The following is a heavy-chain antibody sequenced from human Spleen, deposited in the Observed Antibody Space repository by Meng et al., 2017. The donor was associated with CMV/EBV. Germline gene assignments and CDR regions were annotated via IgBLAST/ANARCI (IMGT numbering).Heavy chain of an antibody. CDR3: AHGGYCTSSACRQVDY. J-gene: IGHJ4*02. D-gene: IGHD2-2*03. CDR1: GYTFSNTA. Sequence: GGSLRLSCAASGYTFSNTARSWVRQLPGTGLEWVTAISGTGGSTLYAESGRGRFTISRDNSKSTWYLQINSLTAQDTGTFYCAHGGYCTSSACRQVDYWGQGTLVTVSS. CDR2: ISGTGGST. V-gene: IGHV3-23*01.